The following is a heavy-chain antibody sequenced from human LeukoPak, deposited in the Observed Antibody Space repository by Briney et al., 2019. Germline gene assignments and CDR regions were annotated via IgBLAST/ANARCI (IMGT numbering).Heavy chain of an antibody. J-gene: IGHJ3*02. D-gene: IGHD2-21*02. CDR2: ISSSGSSI. CDR1: GCTFSSYE. V-gene: IGHV3-48*03. Sequence: PGGSLRLSCAASGCTFSSYEMNWVRQAPGKGLECVSYISSSGSSIYYADSVKGRFTISRDNAKNSLYRQMNSRRAEDTAVYYCARLEGDFDAFDIWGQGTMVTVSS. CDR3: ARLEGDFDAFDI.